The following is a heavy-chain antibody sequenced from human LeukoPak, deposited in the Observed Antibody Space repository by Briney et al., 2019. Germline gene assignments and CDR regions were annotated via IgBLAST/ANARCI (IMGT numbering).Heavy chain of an antibody. Sequence: GGSLRLSCAASGFTFGSYAMSWVRQAPGKGLEWVSAISGSGGSTYYADSVKGRFTISRDNSKNTLYLQMNSLRAEDTAVYYCAKDPHDYFYYFDYWGQGTLVSVSS. J-gene: IGHJ4*02. CDR2: ISGSGGST. V-gene: IGHV3-23*01. CDR1: GFTFGSYA. CDR3: AKDPHDYFYYFDY. D-gene: IGHD2/OR15-2a*01.